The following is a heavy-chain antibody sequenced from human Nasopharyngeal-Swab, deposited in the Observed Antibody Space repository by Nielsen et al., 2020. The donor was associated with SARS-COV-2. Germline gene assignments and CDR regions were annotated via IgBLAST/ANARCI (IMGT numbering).Heavy chain of an antibody. Sequence: GGSLRLSCAASGFTFSSYAMSWVLQAPGKGLEWVSAISGSGGSTYYADSVKGRFTISRDNSKNTLYLQMNSLRAEDTAVYYCAKDTSLKIRYSSSSHFDYWGQGTLVTVSS. CDR3: AKDTSLKIRYSSSSHFDY. D-gene: IGHD6-6*01. V-gene: IGHV3-23*01. CDR2: ISGSGGST. J-gene: IGHJ4*02. CDR1: GFTFSSYA.